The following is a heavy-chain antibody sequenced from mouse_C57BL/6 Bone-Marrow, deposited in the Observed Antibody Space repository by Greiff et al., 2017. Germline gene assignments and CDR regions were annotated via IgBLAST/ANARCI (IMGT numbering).Heavy chain of an antibody. CDR2: IDPENGDT. CDR1: GFNIKDDY. Sequence: EVQRVESGAELVRPGASVKLSCTASGFNIKDDYMHWVKQRPEPGLEWIGWIDPENGDTESASKFQGKATITVDTSSNTAYLQLSSLTSEDTAVYYCTRIAYWGQGTLVTVSA. V-gene: IGHV14-4*01. J-gene: IGHJ3*01. CDR3: TRIAY.